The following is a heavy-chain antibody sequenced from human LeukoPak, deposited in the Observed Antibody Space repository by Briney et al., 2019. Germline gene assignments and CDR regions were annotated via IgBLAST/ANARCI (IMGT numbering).Heavy chain of an antibody. CDR2: MSGSGGST. CDR3: ARVRYGELDV. Sequence: GGSLRLSCAASGFTFSSYAMSWVRQAPGKGLEWVSSMSGSGGSTYYADSVKGRFTISRDDAKNTLYLQMNSLRAEDTAVYYCARVRYGELDVWGQGTTVTVSS. D-gene: IGHD4-17*01. V-gene: IGHV3-23*01. CDR1: GFTFSSYA. J-gene: IGHJ6*02.